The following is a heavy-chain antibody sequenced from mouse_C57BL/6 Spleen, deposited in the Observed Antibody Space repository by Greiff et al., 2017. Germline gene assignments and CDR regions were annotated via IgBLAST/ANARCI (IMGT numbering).Heavy chain of an antibody. CDR3: ARRYYLDY. CDR1: GYTFTNYN. J-gene: IGHJ2*01. CDR2: INPNNGGT. Sequence: VQLQQSGPELVKPGASVTMSCKASGYTFTNYNMHWVKPSHGKSLEWIGNINPNNGGTSYNQQFNGKATLTVYKSPSTAYMGLRSLTSEDSAVYYCARRYYLDYWGQGTTLTVSS. V-gene: IGHV1-22*01.